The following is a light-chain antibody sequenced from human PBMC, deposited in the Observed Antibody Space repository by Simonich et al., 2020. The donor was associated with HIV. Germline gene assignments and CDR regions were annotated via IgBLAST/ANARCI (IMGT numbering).Light chain of an antibody. V-gene: IGKV4-1*01. CDR3: QQYYGTPLT. CDR1: QSVLYSSINKNY. CDR2: WAS. J-gene: IGKJ4*01. Sequence: DIVMTQSPDSLALSLGERATINCKSSQSVLYSSINKNYLAWYQQKPGQPPKLLIYWASARQCGVPDRVSGSGSGTDFTLTISSLQAEDVALYYCQQYYGTPLTFGGGTRVEIK.